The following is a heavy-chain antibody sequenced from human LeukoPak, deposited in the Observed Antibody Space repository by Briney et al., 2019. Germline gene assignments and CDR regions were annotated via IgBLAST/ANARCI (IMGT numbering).Heavy chain of an antibody. J-gene: IGHJ5*02. CDR1: GFTFSSYS. CDR2: ISSSSSYI. V-gene: IGHV3-21*01. D-gene: IGHD1-26*01. CDR3: ARDLLLSGSS. Sequence: GGSLRLSCAASGFTFSSYSMNWVRQAPGKGLEWVSSISSSSSYIYYADSVKGRFTISRDNAKSSLYLQMNSLRAEDTAVYYCARDLLLSGSSWGQGTLVTVSS.